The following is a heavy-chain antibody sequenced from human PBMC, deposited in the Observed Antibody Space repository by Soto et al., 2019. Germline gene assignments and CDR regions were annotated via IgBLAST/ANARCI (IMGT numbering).Heavy chain of an antibody. CDR2: ISSSGSTI. V-gene: IGHV3-11*01. J-gene: IGHJ3*02. D-gene: IGHD2-2*01. CDR1: GFTFSDYY. Sequence: GVLRLSCAASGFTFSDYYMSWIGQAPGKGLEWVSYISSSGSTIYYADSVKGRFTISRDNAKNSLYLQMNSLRAEDTAVYYCARYCSSTSCAPGAFDIWGQGTMVTVSS. CDR3: ARYCSSTSCAPGAFDI.